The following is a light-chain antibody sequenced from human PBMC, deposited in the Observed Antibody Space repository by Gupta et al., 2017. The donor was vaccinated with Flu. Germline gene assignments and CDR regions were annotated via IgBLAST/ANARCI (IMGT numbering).Light chain of an antibody. V-gene: IGLV2-14*01. CDR1: NSDVGAYNY. Sequence: ITSSCTGTNSDVGAYNYVCWYQQVPDKAPKLLIYQVSNRPSGVSCRFSGSKSGNTASLTISGLQTEDEADYYCSSYSSTSTPYVFGSGTKVTVL. CDR3: SSYSSTSTPYV. J-gene: IGLJ1*01. CDR2: QVS.